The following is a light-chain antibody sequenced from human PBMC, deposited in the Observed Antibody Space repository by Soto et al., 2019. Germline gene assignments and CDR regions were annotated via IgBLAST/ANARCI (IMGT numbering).Light chain of an antibody. V-gene: IGKV4-1*01. J-gene: IGKJ2*01. Sequence: DIVMTQSPDSLAVSLGERATINCKSSQSVSDTQNYLAWYQQKPGQPPKLIIYWASTRESGVPDRISGSGSGTDFTLTISSLQPEDVAIYYCQQYYSTPYTFGQGTKLEIK. CDR2: WAS. CDR1: QSVSDTQNY. CDR3: QQYYSTPYT.